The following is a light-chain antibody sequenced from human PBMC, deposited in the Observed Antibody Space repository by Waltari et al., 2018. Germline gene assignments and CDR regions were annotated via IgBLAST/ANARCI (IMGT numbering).Light chain of an antibody. CDR3: HQSSALPYT. CDR1: QSIGIN. J-gene: IGKJ2*01. Sequence: EIVLTQSPDFQSVTPKEKVIITCRASQSIGINLHWYQQRPDHSPKLLIKFASQSNSGVPSRFSGSGSGTEFALTIDGLEAEDAAAYYCHQSSALPYTFGQGTKLEIK. V-gene: IGKV6D-21*02. CDR2: FAS.